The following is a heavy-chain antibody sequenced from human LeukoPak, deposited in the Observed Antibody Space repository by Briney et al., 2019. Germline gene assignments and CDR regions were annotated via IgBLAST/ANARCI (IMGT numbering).Heavy chain of an antibody. D-gene: IGHD5-18*01. CDR2: INPNSGGT. Sequence: ASVKVSCKASGYTLTGYYMHWVRQAPGQGLEWMGWINPNSGGTNYAQKFQGRVTMTRDTSISTAYMELSRLRSDDTAVYYCARDDRIQLWYYFDYWGQGTLVTVSS. CDR3: ARDDRIQLWYYFDY. CDR1: GYTLTGYY. J-gene: IGHJ4*02. V-gene: IGHV1-2*02.